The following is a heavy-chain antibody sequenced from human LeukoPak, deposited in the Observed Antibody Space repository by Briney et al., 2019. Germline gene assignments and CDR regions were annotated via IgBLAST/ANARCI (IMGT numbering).Heavy chain of an antibody. D-gene: IGHD3-10*01. CDR3: AKDHQPAVRGVDY. V-gene: IGHV3-23*01. CDR2: ISGSGGTT. CDR1: GFTFSSYA. Sequence: GGSLRLSCAASGFTFSSYAMSWVRQAPGKGLEWVSAISGSGGTTYYADSVKGRFTISRDNSKNTLYLQMNSLRVEDTAVYYCAKDHQPAVRGVDYWGQGTLVTVSS. J-gene: IGHJ4*02.